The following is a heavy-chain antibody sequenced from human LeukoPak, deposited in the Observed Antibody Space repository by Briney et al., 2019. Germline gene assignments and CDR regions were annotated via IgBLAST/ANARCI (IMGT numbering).Heavy chain of an antibody. Sequence: KPSETLSLTCAVYGGSFSGYYWSWIRQPPGKGLEWIGEINHSGSTNYNPSLKSRVTISVDTSKNQFSLKLSSVTAADTAVYYCARVVQSWGYFDYWGQGTLVTVSS. V-gene: IGHV4-34*01. CDR2: INHSGST. D-gene: IGHD1-1*01. J-gene: IGHJ4*02. CDR3: ARVVQSWGYFDY. CDR1: GGSFSGYY.